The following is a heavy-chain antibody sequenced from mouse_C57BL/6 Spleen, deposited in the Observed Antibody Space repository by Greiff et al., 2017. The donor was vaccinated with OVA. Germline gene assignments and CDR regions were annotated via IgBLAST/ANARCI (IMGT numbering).Heavy chain of an antibody. J-gene: IGHJ3*01. Sequence: EVMLVESGGGLVKPGGSLKLSCAASGFTFSDYGMHWVRQAPEKGLEWVAYISSGSSTIYYADTVKGRFTISRDNAKNTLFLQMTSLRSEDTAMYYCARNLDDGYYVPWFAYWGQGTLVTVSA. V-gene: IGHV5-17*01. D-gene: IGHD2-3*01. CDR1: GFTFSDYG. CDR3: ARNLDDGYYVPWFAY. CDR2: ISSGSSTI.